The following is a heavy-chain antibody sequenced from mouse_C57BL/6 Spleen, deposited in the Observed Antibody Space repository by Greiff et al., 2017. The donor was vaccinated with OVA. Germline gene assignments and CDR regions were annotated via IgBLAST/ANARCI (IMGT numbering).Heavy chain of an antibody. V-gene: IGHV5-17*01. Sequence: EVQRVESGGGLVKPGGSLKLSCAASGFSFSDYGMHWVRQAPEKGLEWVAYISSGSSTIYYADTVKGRFTISRYNAKNTLFLQMTSLRSEDTAVYYCARRVTTYFDVWGRGNTVTVSS. CDR1: GFSFSDYG. J-gene: IGHJ1*03. D-gene: IGHD2-3*01. CDR2: ISSGSSTI. CDR3: ARRVTTYFDV.